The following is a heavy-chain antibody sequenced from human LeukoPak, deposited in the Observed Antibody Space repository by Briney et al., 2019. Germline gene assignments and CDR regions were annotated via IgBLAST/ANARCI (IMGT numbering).Heavy chain of an antibody. Sequence: PGGSLRLSCAASGFTFDDYAMHWVRQAPGKGLEWVSGISWNSGSIGYADSVKGRFTISTDNAKNSLYLQMNSLRAEDTALYYCAKDNLANYYDSSGYFDYWGQGTLVTVSS. D-gene: IGHD3-22*01. CDR2: ISWNSGSI. J-gene: IGHJ4*02. V-gene: IGHV3-9*01. CDR1: GFTFDDYA. CDR3: AKDNLANYYDSSGYFDY.